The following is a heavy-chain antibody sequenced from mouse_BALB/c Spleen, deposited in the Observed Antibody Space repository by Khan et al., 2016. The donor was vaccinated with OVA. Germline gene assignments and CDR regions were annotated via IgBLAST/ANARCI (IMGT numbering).Heavy chain of an antibody. Sequence: QVQVKESGPELRKPREPVRISFNASGYTLTTAGIQWVQKKPGKGLGWVGWINTYSGVPKYAADFTGRFAYTWEISVNTAYSQITNLKNEETATYLCAMGGAAYYGNDGGAMDDWGQGTSVTVSS. CDR1: GYTLTTAG. V-gene: IGHV9-4*02. CDR2: INTYSGVP. CDR3: AMGGAAYYGNDGGAMDD. J-gene: IGHJ4*01. D-gene: IGHD2-9*01.